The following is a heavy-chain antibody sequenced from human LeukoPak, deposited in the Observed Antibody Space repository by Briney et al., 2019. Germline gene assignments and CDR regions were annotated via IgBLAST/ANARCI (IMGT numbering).Heavy chain of an antibody. CDR3: ARSDVDMAA. CDR2: ISNDGSNK. CDR1: GFTFSTYG. J-gene: IGHJ5*02. Sequence: TGRSLRLSCAASGFTFSTYGMHWVRQAPGKRLEWVADISNDGSNKLYTDSVKGRFTISRDNSKNTLYLQMNSLRAEDTAVYYCARSDVDMAAWGQGTLVTVSS. D-gene: IGHD5-12*01. V-gene: IGHV3-30*03.